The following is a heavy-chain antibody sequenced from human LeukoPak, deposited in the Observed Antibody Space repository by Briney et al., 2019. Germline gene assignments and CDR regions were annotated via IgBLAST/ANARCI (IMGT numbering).Heavy chain of an antibody. CDR2: IWYDGSEE. CDR1: GFTFSSHG. CDR3: ARDGGYHSSGPFDY. V-gene: IGHV3-33*01. J-gene: IGHJ4*02. D-gene: IGHD3-22*01. Sequence: GGSLRLSCAASGFTFSSHGMHWVRQAPGKGLEWVSIIWYDGSEEYYADSVKGRFTISRDNSKNTLYLQMNSLRAEDTAVYYCARDGGYHSSGPFDYRGQGALVTVSS.